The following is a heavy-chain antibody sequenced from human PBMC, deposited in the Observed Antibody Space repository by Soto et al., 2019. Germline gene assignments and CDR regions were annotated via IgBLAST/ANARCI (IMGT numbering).Heavy chain of an antibody. J-gene: IGHJ6*03. CDR2: INHSGST. Sequence: SETLSLTCAVYGGSFSGYYWSWIRQPPGKGLEWIGEINHSGSTNYNPSLKSRVTISVDTSKDQFSLKLSSVTAADTAVYYCARSVAARPSDYYDMDVWGKGTTVTVSS. V-gene: IGHV4-34*01. CDR3: ARSVAARPSDYYDMDV. CDR1: GGSFSGYY. D-gene: IGHD6-6*01.